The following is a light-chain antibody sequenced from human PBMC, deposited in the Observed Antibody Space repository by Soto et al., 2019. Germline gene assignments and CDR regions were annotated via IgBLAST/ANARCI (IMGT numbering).Light chain of an antibody. V-gene: IGKV3-20*01. CDR1: QSGSSNY. CDR2: GSS. Sequence: EIVLTQSPGTLSLSPGERATLSCRASQSGSSNYLAWYQQKAGQAPRLLIYGSSSRATGIPDRFSGSGSGTDFTLAISRLEPEDFAVYFCQQYGSSPGLFTFGPGSKVDFK. CDR3: QQYGSSPGLFT. J-gene: IGKJ3*01.